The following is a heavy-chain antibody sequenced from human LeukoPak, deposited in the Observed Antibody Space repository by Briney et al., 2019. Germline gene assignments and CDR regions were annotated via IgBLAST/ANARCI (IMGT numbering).Heavy chain of an antibody. CDR1: GYTFTSYD. Sequence: GASVKVSCKASGYTFTSYDMHWVRQAPGQGLEWMGWINPNSGGTNYAQKFQGRVTMTRDTSISTAYMELSRLRSDDTAVYYCARDPREVYYGMDVWGQGTTVTVSS. CDR2: INPNSGGT. CDR3: ARDPREVYYGMDV. J-gene: IGHJ6*02. V-gene: IGHV1-2*02.